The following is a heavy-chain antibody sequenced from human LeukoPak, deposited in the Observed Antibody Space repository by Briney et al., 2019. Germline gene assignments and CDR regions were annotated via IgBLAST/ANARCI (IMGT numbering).Heavy chain of an antibody. Sequence: PSETLSLTCTVSGGSISSGGHSWSWIRQPPGKGLEWIGYIDYSGSTNYNPSLKSRVTISVDTSKNQFSLKLSSVTAADTAVYSCASRSSGYYYGMDVWGQGTTVTVSS. J-gene: IGHJ6*02. D-gene: IGHD6-6*01. V-gene: IGHV4-61*08. CDR1: GGSISSGGHS. CDR2: IDYSGST. CDR3: ASRSSGYYYGMDV.